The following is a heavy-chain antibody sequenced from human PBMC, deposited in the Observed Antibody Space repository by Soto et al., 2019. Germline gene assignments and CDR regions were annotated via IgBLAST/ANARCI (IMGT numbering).Heavy chain of an antibody. CDR1: GNTFNSYA. J-gene: IGHJ5*02. CDR2: IIPIFGTA. D-gene: IGHD1-7*01. CDR3: ARSITGTTSWFDP. Sequence: SVKVSCKAPGNTFNSYAISWVRQAPGQGLEWMGGIIPIFGTANYAQKFQGRVTITADESTSTAYMELSSLRSEDTAVYYCARSITGTTSWFDPWGQGTLVNVSS. V-gene: IGHV1-69*13.